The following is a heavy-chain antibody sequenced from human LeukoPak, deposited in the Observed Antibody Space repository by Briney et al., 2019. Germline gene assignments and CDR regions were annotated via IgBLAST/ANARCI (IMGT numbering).Heavy chain of an antibody. V-gene: IGHV4-59*01. J-gene: IGHJ4*02. CDR1: GGSISSYY. Sequence: SETLSLTCTVSGGSISSYYWSWIRQPPGKGLEWIGYIYYSGSTNYNPSLKSRVTISVDTSKNQFSLKLSSVTAADTAVYYCARDISDAYSHYFDYWGQGTLVTVS. CDR3: ARDISDAYSHYFDY. D-gene: IGHD4-11*01. CDR2: IYYSGST.